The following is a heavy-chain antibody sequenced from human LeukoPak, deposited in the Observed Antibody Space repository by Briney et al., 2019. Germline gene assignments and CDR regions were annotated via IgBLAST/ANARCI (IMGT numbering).Heavy chain of an antibody. CDR2: VSDDGSYT. J-gene: IGHJ4*02. CDR3: AKDRNNYGFDY. D-gene: IGHD5-18*01. V-gene: IGHV3-30*18. Sequence: GGSLRLSCAASGFTFSTYGMHWVRQAPGKGLEWVAVVSDDGSYTYYADSVKGRFTISRDNSKNTLYLQMNSLRAEDTAVFYCAKDRNNYGFDYWGQGTLVTVSS. CDR1: GFTFSTYG.